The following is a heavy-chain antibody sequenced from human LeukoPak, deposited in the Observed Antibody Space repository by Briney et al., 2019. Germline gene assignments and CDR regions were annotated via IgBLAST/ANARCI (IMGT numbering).Heavy chain of an antibody. CDR1: GFTVTRNS. Sequence: GGSLRLSCAASGFTVTRNSMGWVRQAPGKGLEWVSLISSTVSTYYADSVRGRFTISRDNSKNTLYLQMNSLRAEDTAVYYCARDSSDYYYYMDVWGKGTRVIVSS. J-gene: IGHJ6*03. CDR3: ARDSSDYYYYMDV. CDR2: ISSTVST. V-gene: IGHV3-53*01.